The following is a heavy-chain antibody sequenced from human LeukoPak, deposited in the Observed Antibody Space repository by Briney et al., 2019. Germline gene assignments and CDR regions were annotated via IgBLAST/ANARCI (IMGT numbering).Heavy chain of an antibody. D-gene: IGHD3-22*01. Sequence: PSETLSLTCTVSGDSITSGSYYWAWIRQPPGRGLEWIGSIYYSGSAYYNPPLKSRATISVDTSKNQFSLKLSSVTAADTAVYYCGRTGYYYDSSGYYSAQYFQYWGQGALVTVSS. CDR2: IYYSGSA. V-gene: IGHV4-39*01. CDR3: GRTGYYYDSSGYYSAQYFQY. J-gene: IGHJ1*01. CDR1: GDSITSGSYY.